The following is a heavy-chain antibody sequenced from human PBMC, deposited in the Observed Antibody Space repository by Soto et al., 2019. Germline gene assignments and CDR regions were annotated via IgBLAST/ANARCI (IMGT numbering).Heavy chain of an antibody. Sequence: GGSLRLSCAASGFTFDDYAMHWVRQAPGKGLEWVSLISWDGGSTYYADSVKGRFTISRDNSKNSLYLQMNSLRAEDTALYYCAKVGGPAYYYYYGMDVWGQGTTVTVSS. CDR3: AKVGGPAYYYYYGMDV. CDR1: GFTFDDYA. CDR2: ISWDGGST. V-gene: IGHV3-43D*03. J-gene: IGHJ6*02.